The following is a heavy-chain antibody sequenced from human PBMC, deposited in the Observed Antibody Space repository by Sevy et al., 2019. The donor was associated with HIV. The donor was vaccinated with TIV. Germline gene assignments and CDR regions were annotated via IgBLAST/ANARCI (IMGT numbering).Heavy chain of an antibody. V-gene: IGHV3-33*01. J-gene: IGHJ6*02. D-gene: IGHD2-15*01. Sequence: GGSLRLSCAASGFTFSSYDMHWVRQAPGKGLEWVAVIWYDGINKYYGDSVKGRFTISRDNSKNTVYLQMTNLRAEDTAVYYCARAGDIVEVAAHYGMDVWGQGTTVTVSS. CDR3: ARAGDIVEVAAHYGMDV. CDR1: GFTFSSYD. CDR2: IWYDGINK.